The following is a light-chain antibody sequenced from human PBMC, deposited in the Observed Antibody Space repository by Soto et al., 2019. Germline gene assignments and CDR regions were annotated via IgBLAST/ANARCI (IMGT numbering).Light chain of an antibody. CDR3: QQYDDSET. CDR1: QSVSSDY. Sequence: VLTQSPDTLSLSPGERATLSCRVSQSVSSDYLAWYQQKPGQAPRLLIYGASTRAAGIPDRFSGSGSGTDFSLTISRLEPEDFAVYYCQQYDDSETFGQGTKVDIK. V-gene: IGKV3-20*01. J-gene: IGKJ1*01. CDR2: GAS.